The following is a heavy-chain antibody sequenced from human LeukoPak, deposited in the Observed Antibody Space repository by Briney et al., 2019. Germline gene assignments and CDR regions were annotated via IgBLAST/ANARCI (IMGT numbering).Heavy chain of an antibody. CDR3: ARDSHYDSSGYYYGA. CDR2: ISSSGSIT. V-gene: IGHV3-11*01. CDR1: GFTFRHYN. Sequence: GGSLRLSCAGSGFTFRHYNFNWVRQAPGKGLEWVAYISSSGSITYYADSVKGRFTISRDNAKNSLYLQMNSLRAEDTAVYYCARDSHYDSSGYYYGAWGQGTLVTVSS. D-gene: IGHD3-22*01. J-gene: IGHJ5*02.